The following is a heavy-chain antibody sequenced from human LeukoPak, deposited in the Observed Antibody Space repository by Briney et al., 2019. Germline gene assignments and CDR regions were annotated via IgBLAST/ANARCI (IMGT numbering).Heavy chain of an antibody. J-gene: IGHJ6*03. D-gene: IGHD3-10*01. V-gene: IGHV4-39*07. CDR2: IYYSGST. CDR1: GGSISRYY. Sequence: SETLSLTCTVSGGSISRYYWGWIRQPPGKGLEWIGSIYYSGSTYYNPSLKSRVTISVDTSKNQFSLKLSSVTAADTAVYYCARIYGSGSFDYYYYYMDVWGKGTTVTVSS. CDR3: ARIYGSGSFDYYYYYMDV.